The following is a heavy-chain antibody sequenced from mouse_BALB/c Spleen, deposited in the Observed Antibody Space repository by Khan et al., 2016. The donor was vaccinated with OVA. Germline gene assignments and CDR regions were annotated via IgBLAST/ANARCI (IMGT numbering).Heavy chain of an antibody. CDR1: GYTFTSYV. CDR2: ISPNSDGS. Sequence: VQLKESGPELVKPGASVKMSCKASGYTFTSYVMHWVKQKPGQGLEWIGYISPNSDGSKYNEKFRGKATLTSDKSSSTAYMELSSLTSEDSAVYYGLWSVNYYGSAAEGFAYWGQGTLVTVSA. J-gene: IGHJ3*01. D-gene: IGHD1-1*01. CDR3: LWSVNYYGSAAEGFAY. V-gene: IGHV1S136*01.